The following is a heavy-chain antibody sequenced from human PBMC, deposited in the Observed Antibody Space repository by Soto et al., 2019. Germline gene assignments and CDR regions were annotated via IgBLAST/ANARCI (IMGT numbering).Heavy chain of an antibody. CDR2: INHSGST. J-gene: IGHJ3*02. Sequence: SETLSLTCAVYGGSFSGYYWSWIRQPPGKGLEWIGEINHSGSTNYNPSLKSRVTISVDTSKNQFSLKLSSVTAADTAVYYCARVGLGDIANIDIVVVPAEIDAFDIWGQGTMVTVSS. D-gene: IGHD2-2*01. CDR1: GGSFSGYY. V-gene: IGHV4-34*01. CDR3: ARVGLGDIANIDIVVVPAEIDAFDI.